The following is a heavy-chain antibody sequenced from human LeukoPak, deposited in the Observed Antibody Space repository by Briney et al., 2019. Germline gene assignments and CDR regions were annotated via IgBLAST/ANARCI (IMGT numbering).Heavy chain of an antibody. CDR3: TRDASGETSSGPRMDV. Sequence: GGSLRLSCAASAFTFRTFWMSWVRQAPGKGPEWVAMIKPDGSEKYYVDSVKGLFTISRDNAKNSLYLQMTSLRAEDTAVYYCTRDASGETSSGPRMDVWGQGTTVTVSS. D-gene: IGHD1-26*01. CDR1: AFTFRTFW. J-gene: IGHJ6*02. V-gene: IGHV3-7*05. CDR2: IKPDGSEK.